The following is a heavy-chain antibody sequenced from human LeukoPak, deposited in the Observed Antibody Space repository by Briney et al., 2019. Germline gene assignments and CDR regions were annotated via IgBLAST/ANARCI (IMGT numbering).Heavy chain of an antibody. Sequence: PSETLSLTCTVSSYSVSSDHYWGWIRQPPGKGLEWIGIIYHSGSTYYNPSLKSRVTISVDMSKNQFSLKLSSVTAADTAVYYCARGDRLPIDWGQGTLVTVSS. D-gene: IGHD3-22*01. CDR2: IYHSGST. CDR3: ARGDRLPID. CDR1: SYSVSSDHY. V-gene: IGHV4-38-2*02. J-gene: IGHJ4*02.